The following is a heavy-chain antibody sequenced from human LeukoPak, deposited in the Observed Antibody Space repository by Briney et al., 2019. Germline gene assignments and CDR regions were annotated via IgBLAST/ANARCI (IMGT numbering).Heavy chain of an antibody. V-gene: IGHV3-53*05. CDR3: ARGRQIDY. J-gene: IGHJ4*02. CDR1: GFTVSSNY. Sequence: GGSLRLSCAASGFTVSSNYMSWVRQAPGKGLEWVSVIYNGDTTYYADSVKGRFTISRDNSKNTLYLQMNSLRAEDTAVYYCARGRQIDYWGQGTLVTVSS. CDR2: IYNGDTT.